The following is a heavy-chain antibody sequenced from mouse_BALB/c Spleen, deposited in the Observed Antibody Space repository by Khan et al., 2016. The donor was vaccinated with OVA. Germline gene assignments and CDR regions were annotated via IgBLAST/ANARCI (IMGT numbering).Heavy chain of an antibody. Sequence: VELKQSGAELVRPGTSVKMSCKAAGYTFTNYWIGWVKQRPGHGLEWIGDTYPGGGYTNYNEKFKGKATLTADTSSSTAYMQLSGLTSEDSAIYYCTRRGAARATCDYFDYWGQGTTLTVSS. D-gene: IGHD3-1*01. CDR2: TYPGGGYT. J-gene: IGHJ2*01. CDR1: GYTFTNYW. CDR3: TRRGAARATCDYFDY. V-gene: IGHV1-63*02.